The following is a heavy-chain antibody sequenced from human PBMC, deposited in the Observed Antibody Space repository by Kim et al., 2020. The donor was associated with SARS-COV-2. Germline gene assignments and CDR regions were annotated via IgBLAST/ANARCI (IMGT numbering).Heavy chain of an antibody. Sequence: GGSLRLSCAASGFTFSTYWMTWVRQAPGKGLEWVATVTQDGREKYYVDSVKGRFTISRDNAKNLMYLQMTSLRAEDTAAYYCTRSIPHWGQGTLVTVSS. D-gene: IGHD2-21*01. CDR3: TRSIPH. CDR1: GFTFSTYW. CDR2: VTQDGREK. V-gene: IGHV3-7*03. J-gene: IGHJ4*02.